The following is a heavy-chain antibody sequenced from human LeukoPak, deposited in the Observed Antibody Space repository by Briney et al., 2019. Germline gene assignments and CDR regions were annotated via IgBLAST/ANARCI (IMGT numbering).Heavy chain of an antibody. CDR1: GGSFSGYY. Sequence: SETLSLTCAVYGGSFSGYYWSWIRQPPGKGLEWIGEINHSGSTNYNPSLKSRVTISVDTSKNQFSLKLSSVTAADTAVYYCASGGTILTGYYSGCYYYGMDVWGQGTTVTVSS. V-gene: IGHV4-34*01. J-gene: IGHJ6*02. CDR2: INHSGST. D-gene: IGHD3-9*01. CDR3: ASGGTILTGYYSGCYYYGMDV.